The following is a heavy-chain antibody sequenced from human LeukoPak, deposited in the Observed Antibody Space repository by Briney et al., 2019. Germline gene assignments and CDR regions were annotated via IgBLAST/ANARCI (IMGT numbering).Heavy chain of an antibody. J-gene: IGHJ4*02. CDR2: ISAYNGNT. D-gene: IGHD3-22*01. CDR1: GYTFTSYG. Sequence: ASVKVSCKASGYTFTSYGIGWVRQAPGQGLEWMGWISAYNGNTNYAQKLQGRVTMTTDTSTSTAYMELRSLRSDDTAVYYCARESYYYDSSGYPRAVDYWGQGTLVTVSS. CDR3: ARESYYYDSSGYPRAVDY. V-gene: IGHV1-18*01.